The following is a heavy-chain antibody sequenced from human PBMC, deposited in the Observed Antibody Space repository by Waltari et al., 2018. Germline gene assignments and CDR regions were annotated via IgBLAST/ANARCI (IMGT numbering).Heavy chain of an antibody. CDR1: GYSISSGYY. J-gene: IGHJ4*02. CDR2: IYHSGST. Sequence: QVQLQESGPGLVKPSETLSLTCAVSGYSISSGYYWGWIRQPPGKGLEWIGSIYHSGSTYYNPSLKSRVTISVDTSKNQFSLKLSSVTAADTAVYYCASLMVATIGYYFDYWGQGTLVTVSS. V-gene: IGHV4-38-2*01. D-gene: IGHD5-12*01. CDR3: ASLMVATIGYYFDY.